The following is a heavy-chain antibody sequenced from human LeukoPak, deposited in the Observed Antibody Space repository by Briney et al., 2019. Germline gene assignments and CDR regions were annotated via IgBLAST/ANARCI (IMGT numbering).Heavy chain of an antibody. CDR1: GYTFTSYY. CDR3: ARGNGIRYFDWLLGITWFDP. D-gene: IGHD3-9*01. V-gene: IGHV1-46*01. Sequence: ASVKVSCKASGYTFTSYYMHWVRQAPGQGLEWMGIINPSGGSTSYAQKFQGRVTITRNTSISTAYMELSSLRSEDTAVYYCARGNGIRYFDWLLGITWFDPWGQGTLVTVSS. CDR2: INPSGGST. J-gene: IGHJ5*02.